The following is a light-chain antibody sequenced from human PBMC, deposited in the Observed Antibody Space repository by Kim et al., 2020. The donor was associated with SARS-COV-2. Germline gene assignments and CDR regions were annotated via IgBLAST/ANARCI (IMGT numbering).Light chain of an antibody. CDR3: SAWDSNLSAWV. CDR1: SNNVGNEG. J-gene: IGLJ3*02. CDR2: RNN. Sequence: QAGLTQPPSVSKGLRQTATLTCTGNSNNVGNEGAAWLQQHQGHPPKLLSYRNNTRPSGISEGFSASRSGNTASLTITGLQSEDEADYYCSAWDSNLSAWVFGGGTQLTVL. V-gene: IGLV10-54*04.